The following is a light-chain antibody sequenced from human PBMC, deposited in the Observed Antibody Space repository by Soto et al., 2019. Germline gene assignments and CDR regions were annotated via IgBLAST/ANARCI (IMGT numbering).Light chain of an antibody. V-gene: IGKV3-15*01. Sequence: EIVMTQSPATLSVSPGERATLSCRASPGVSSNLAWYQQKPGQAPRLLIYGASTRSTGIPARFSGSGSVTEFTLTISSLQSEDFAVYYCQHYNNWPRTFGQGTKVESK. J-gene: IGKJ1*01. CDR2: GAS. CDR3: QHYNNWPRT. CDR1: PGVSSN.